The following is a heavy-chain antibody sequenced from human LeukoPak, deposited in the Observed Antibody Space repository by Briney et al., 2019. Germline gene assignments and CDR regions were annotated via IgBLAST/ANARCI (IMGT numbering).Heavy chain of an antibody. CDR1: GFTISSYA. Sequence: EGSLRLSCAASGFTISSYAMSWVRQAPGKGLEWVSSFSSGASADYADSVKGRFTISRDNPKNTVYLQMNSLRAEDTAIYYCAKQRVSNGYYYFDYWGQGTLVTVSS. CDR3: AKQRVSNGYYYFDY. CDR2: FSSGASA. V-gene: IGHV3-23*01. D-gene: IGHD3-22*01. J-gene: IGHJ4*02.